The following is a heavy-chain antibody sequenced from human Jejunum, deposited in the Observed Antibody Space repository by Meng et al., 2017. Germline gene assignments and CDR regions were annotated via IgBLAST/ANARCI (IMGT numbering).Heavy chain of an antibody. CDR3: ARAYDGDNGGFDY. J-gene: IGHJ4*02. CDR1: GFTFRNFA. Sequence: GESLKISCAASGFTFRNFAMHWVRQAPVKGLQWVAGILYDGSHETYADSVKGRFTISRDNSKNMLYLQMNSQRIEDTAVYYCARAYDGDNGGFDYWGQGTLVTVSS. V-gene: IGHV3-30*01. CDR2: ILYDGSHE. D-gene: IGHD4/OR15-4a*01.